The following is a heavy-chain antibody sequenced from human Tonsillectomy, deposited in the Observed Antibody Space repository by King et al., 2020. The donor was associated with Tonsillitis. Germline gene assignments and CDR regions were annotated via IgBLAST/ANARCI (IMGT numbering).Heavy chain of an antibody. Sequence: QLQESGPGLVKPSETLSLTCTVSGGSISSYYWSWIRQPPGKGLVWLGYVSYSGSTNYNPSLKSRVTMSVDTSKNQFSLKLSSVTAADTAVYYCARESREGSDYWGQGTLVTVSS. J-gene: IGHJ4*02. CDR2: VSYSGST. CDR3: ARESREGSDY. D-gene: IGHD2-15*01. CDR1: GGSISSYY. V-gene: IGHV4-59*01.